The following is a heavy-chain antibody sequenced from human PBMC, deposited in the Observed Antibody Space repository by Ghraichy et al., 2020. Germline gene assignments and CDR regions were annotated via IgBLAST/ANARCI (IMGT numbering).Heavy chain of an antibody. CDR1: GYTFTVYY. D-gene: IGHD1-26*01. CDR3: ARDYGVGARGGDAFDI. Sequence: ASVKVSCKASGYTFTVYYMHWVRQAPGQGLEGMGWINPNSGGTNYPQKFQGRVTMTRDTSISTAYMELSRLRSEDTAVYYCARDYGVGARGGDAFDIWGQGTMVTVSS. J-gene: IGHJ3*02. V-gene: IGHV1-2*02. CDR2: INPNSGGT.